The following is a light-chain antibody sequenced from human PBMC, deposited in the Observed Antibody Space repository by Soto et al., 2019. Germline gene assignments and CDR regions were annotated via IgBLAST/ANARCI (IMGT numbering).Light chain of an antibody. Sequence: DIQMTQSPSTLSASVGDRVTITCRASQSISSLLAWYQQKPGKAPKLLIYKASSLESGVPSRFSGSGSGTEFTLTISSLQPDDFATYYCQHNNNYSPFGGGTKVEI. CDR3: QHNNNYSP. CDR2: KAS. J-gene: IGKJ4*02. CDR1: QSISSL. V-gene: IGKV1-5*03.